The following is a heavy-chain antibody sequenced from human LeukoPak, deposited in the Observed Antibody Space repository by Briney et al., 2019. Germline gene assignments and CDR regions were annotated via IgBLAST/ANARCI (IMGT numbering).Heavy chain of an antibody. CDR3: AKNARYCSGTTCYYYYGLDV. J-gene: IGHJ6*02. CDR2: ISGGDDST. V-gene: IGHV3-23*01. Sequence: GGSLRLSRAASGFSFSNYAMNWVRQAPGKGLEWVSAISGGDDSTYYADSVRGRFTISRDNSKNTLYLQMNSLRAEDTAVYYCAKNARYCSGTTCYYYYGLDVWGQGTTVTVSS. CDR1: GFSFSNYA. D-gene: IGHD2-15*01.